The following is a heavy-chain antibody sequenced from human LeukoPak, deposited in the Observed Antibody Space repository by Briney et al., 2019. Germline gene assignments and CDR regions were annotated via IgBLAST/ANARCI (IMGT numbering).Heavy chain of an antibody. CDR2: ISSGSTI. D-gene: IGHD3-3*01. J-gene: IGHJ6*02. V-gene: IGHV3-48*03. CDR1: GFTFSSYE. CDR3: ASFDATTKTYYDFWSGSYYYYGMDV. Sequence: PGGSLRLSCAASGFTFSSYEMNWVRQAPGKGLEWVSCISSGSTIYYADSVKGRFTISRDNAKNSLYLQMNSLRAEDTAVYYCASFDATTKTYYDFWSGSYYYYGMDVWGQGTTVTVSS.